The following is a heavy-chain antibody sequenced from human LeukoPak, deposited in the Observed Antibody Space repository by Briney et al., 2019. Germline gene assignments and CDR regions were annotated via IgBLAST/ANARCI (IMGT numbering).Heavy chain of an antibody. D-gene: IGHD6-6*01. CDR2: IYTSGST. J-gene: IGHJ4*02. Sequence: PSETLSLTCAVYGGTFSGYYWSWIRQPAGKGLEWIGRIYTSGSTNYNPSLKSRVTMSVDTSKNQFSLKLSSVTAADTAVYYCARGVGDGSARHFDYWGQGTLVTVSS. V-gene: IGHV4-59*10. CDR3: ARGVGDGSARHFDY. CDR1: GGTFSGYY.